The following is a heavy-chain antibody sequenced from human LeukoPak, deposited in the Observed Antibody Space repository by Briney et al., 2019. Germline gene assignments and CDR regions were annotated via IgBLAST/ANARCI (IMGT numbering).Heavy chain of an antibody. J-gene: IGHJ6*02. CDR3: ERDGVAGTGDV. D-gene: IGHD6-19*01. CDR1: GGSFSGYY. V-gene: IGHV4-34*01. Sequence: SETLSLTCAVYGGSFSGYYWSWIRQPPGKGLEWIGEINHSGSTNYNPSPKSRGTISVDTSKNQFSLKLSSVTAADTAVYYCERDGVAGTGDVWGQGTTVTVSS. CDR2: INHSGST.